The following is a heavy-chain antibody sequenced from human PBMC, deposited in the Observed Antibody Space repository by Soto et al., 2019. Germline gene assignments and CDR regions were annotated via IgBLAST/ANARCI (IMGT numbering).Heavy chain of an antibody. CDR1: GGTFSSYA. V-gene: IGHV1-69*01. D-gene: IGHD6-6*01. CDR3: AREGGSSSFRYGYYFDY. CDR2: SIPIFGTA. J-gene: IGHJ4*02. Sequence: QVQLVQSGAEVKKPGSSVKVSCKASGGTFSSYAISWVRQAPGQALEWMGGSIPIFGTANYAQKFQRRVTITEDEYTSTAYMEQSSLRSEDTAVYFCAREGGSSSFRYGYYFDYWGQGPLVSVSS.